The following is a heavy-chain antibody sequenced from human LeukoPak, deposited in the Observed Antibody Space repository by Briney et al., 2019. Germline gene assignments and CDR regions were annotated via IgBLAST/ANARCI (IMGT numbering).Heavy chain of an antibody. Sequence: ASVKVSCKVSGYTLTELSMQWVRQAPGKGLEWMGGFDPEDGETIYAQKFQGRVTMTEDTYKDTAYMELSSLRSEDTAVYYCATGVRTGGIYGMDVWGQGTTVTVSS. CDR3: ATGVRTGGIYGMDV. D-gene: IGHD5/OR15-5a*01. V-gene: IGHV1-24*01. CDR2: FDPEDGET. CDR1: GYTLTELS. J-gene: IGHJ6*02.